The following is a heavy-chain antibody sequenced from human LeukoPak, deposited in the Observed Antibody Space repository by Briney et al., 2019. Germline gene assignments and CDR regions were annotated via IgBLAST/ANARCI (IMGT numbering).Heavy chain of an antibody. CDR1: GFTFSSYS. V-gene: IGHV3-21*01. D-gene: IGHD6-19*01. Sequence: GGSLRLSCAASGFTFSSYSMNWVRQAPGKGLEGVSSISSSSSYIYYADSVKGRFTISRDNSKNMVYLQMNSLRAEDTAVYYCARTREQWQVLDYWGQGTLVIVSS. J-gene: IGHJ4*02. CDR3: ARTREQWQVLDY. CDR2: ISSSSSYI.